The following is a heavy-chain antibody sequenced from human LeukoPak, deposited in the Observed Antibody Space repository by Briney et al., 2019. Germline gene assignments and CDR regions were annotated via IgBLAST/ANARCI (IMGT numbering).Heavy chain of an antibody. J-gene: IGHJ4*02. D-gene: IGHD2-2*01. CDR2: IKNKTNGETT. Sequence: GGSLRLSCAASGFTFSSAWMTWVRQAPGKGLEWVGHIKNKTNGETTDYAAPVKGRFIISRDDSKNTLYLQMNSLRTGDTAVYYCARGFCSSTNCYQGPFDFWGQGNLVTVSS. V-gene: IGHV3-15*01. CDR3: ARGFCSSTNCYQGPFDF. CDR1: GFTFSSAW.